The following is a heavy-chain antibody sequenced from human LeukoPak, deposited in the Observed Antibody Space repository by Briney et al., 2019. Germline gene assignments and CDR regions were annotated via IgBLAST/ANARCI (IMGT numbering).Heavy chain of an antibody. CDR3: ALLDYDFWSGSY. J-gene: IGHJ4*02. V-gene: IGHV4-59*01. Sequence: SETLSLTCTVSGGSISSYYWSWIRQPPGKGLEWIGYIYYSGSTNYNPSLKSRVTISVDTSKNQFSLKLSSVTAADTAVYYCALLDYDFWSGSYWGQGTLVTVSS. CDR2: IYYSGST. CDR1: GGSISSYY. D-gene: IGHD3-3*01.